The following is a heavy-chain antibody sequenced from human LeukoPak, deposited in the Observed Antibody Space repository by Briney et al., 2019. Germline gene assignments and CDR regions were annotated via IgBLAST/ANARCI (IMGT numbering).Heavy chain of an antibody. Sequence: SETLSLTCTVSGGSISSYYWSWIRQPAGKGLEWIGRIYTSGSTNYNPSLKSRVTMSVDTSKNQFSLKLSSVTAADTAVYYCARENTIFGVVIYSGYYFDYWGQGTLVTVSS. CDR2: IYTSGST. V-gene: IGHV4-4*07. CDR3: ARENTIFGVVIYSGYYFDY. CDR1: GGSISSYY. D-gene: IGHD3-3*01. J-gene: IGHJ4*02.